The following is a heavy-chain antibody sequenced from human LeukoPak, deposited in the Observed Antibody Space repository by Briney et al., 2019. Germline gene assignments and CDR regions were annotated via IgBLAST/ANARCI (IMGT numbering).Heavy chain of an antibody. Sequence: PGGSLRLSCAASGFTFSSYAMHWVRQAPGKGLEYVSAISSNGGSTYYANSVKGRFTISRDNSKNTLYLQMGSLRAGDMAVYYCARNSGSYFDAFDIWGQGTMVTVSS. J-gene: IGHJ3*02. CDR3: ARNSGSYFDAFDI. CDR1: GFTFSSYA. D-gene: IGHD1-26*01. CDR2: ISSNGGST. V-gene: IGHV3-64*01.